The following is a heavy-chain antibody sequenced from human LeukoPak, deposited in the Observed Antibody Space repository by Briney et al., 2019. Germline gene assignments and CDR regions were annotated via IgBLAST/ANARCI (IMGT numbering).Heavy chain of an antibody. CDR2: INSDGSST. CDR3: ARPKDIVVVPAAMAFDY. D-gene: IGHD2-2*01. Sequence: GSLRLSCAASGFTFSSYWMHWVRQAPGKGLVWVSRINSDGSSTSYADSVKGRFTISRDNAKNTLYLQMNSLRAEDTAVYYCARPKDIVVVPAAMAFDYWGQGTLVTVSS. V-gene: IGHV3-74*01. J-gene: IGHJ4*02. CDR1: GFTFSSYW.